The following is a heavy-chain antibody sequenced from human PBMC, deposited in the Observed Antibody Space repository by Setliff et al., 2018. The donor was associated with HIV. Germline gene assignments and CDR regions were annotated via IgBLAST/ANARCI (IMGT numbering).Heavy chain of an antibody. J-gene: IGHJ5*01. CDR1: GYSFTSHW. V-gene: IGHV5-51*01. CDR2: IYPSDSDI. CDR3: ARQPTDTSGYNNWFDS. D-gene: IGHD3-3*01. Sequence: PGESLKISCKASGYSFTSHWIAWVRQLPGEALEWIAIIYPSDSDIKYSPSFQGQVTISADKSINTAYLRWSSLKASDTAMYYCARQPTDTSGYNNWFDSWGQGTLVTVSS.